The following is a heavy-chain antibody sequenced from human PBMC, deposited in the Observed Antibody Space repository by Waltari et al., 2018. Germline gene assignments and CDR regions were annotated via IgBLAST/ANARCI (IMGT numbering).Heavy chain of an antibody. J-gene: IGHJ3*01. V-gene: IGHV1-69*12. CDR1: GGTFGTYA. Sequence: QVHLVQSGAEVRKPGSSVKVSCEASGGTFGTYAISWVRQAPGQGLEWMGGIIPIYWTPNYAQKFQGRVNVAADELTTTAYMELSSLRSDDTAVYYCAKRIVGGPFDVWGQGTMVTVSS. CDR2: IIPIYWTP. D-gene: IGHD1-26*01. CDR3: AKRIVGGPFDV.